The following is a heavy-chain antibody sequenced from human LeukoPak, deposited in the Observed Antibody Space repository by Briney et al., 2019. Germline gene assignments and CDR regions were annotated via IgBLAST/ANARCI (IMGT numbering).Heavy chain of an antibody. CDR1: GYTFTVNY. D-gene: IGHD4-11*01. V-gene: IGHV1-2*02. Sequence: ASVKISCTASGYTFTVNYIHWLRQAPGQGLEWMGWIDANNGDTKSAQKFQGRVTMSRDTSISTAYMDLSSLSPDDAAVYYCARDPSSVTLYFFDYWGQGTLVTVSS. CDR3: ARDPSSVTLYFFDY. J-gene: IGHJ4*02. CDR2: IDANNGDT.